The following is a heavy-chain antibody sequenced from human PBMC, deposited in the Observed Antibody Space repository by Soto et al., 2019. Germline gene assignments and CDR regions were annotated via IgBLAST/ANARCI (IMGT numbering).Heavy chain of an antibody. V-gene: IGHV3-21*01. CDR1: GFTFSSYS. J-gene: IGHJ6*02. CDR3: ARAGRLPMLIESTTVTTLNYYYYGMDV. CDR2: ISSSSSYI. Sequence: GGSLRLSCAASGFTFSSYSMNWVRQAPGKGLEWVSSISSSSSYIYYADSVKGRFTISRDNAKNSLYLQMNSLRAEDTAVYYCARAGRLPMLIESTTVTTLNYYYYGMDVWGQGTTVTVSS. D-gene: IGHD4-4*01.